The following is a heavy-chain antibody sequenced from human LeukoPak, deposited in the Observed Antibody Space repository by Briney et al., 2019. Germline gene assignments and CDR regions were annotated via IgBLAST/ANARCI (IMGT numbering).Heavy chain of an antibody. D-gene: IGHD3-22*01. CDR1: GFTFSSYW. Sequence: GGSLRLSCAASGFTFSSYWMSWVRQAPGKGLEWVANIKQDGSEKYYVDSVKGRFAISRDNAKNSLYLQMNSLRAEDTAVYYCAKRDYYDSSGYYYGEAFDIWGQGTMVTVSS. CDR2: IKQDGSEK. CDR3: AKRDYYDSSGYYYGEAFDI. V-gene: IGHV3-7*03. J-gene: IGHJ3*02.